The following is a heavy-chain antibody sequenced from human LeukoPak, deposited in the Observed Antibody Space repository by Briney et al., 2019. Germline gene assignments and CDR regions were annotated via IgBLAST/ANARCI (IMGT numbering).Heavy chain of an antibody. V-gene: IGHV4-30-2*01. Sequence: SETLSLTCAVSGGSISSGGYSWSWIRQPPGQGLEWIGYIYHSGSTYYNPSLKSRVTISVDRSKNQFSLKLSSVTAADTAVYYCARASYYYGSGSFDYWGQGTLVTVSS. J-gene: IGHJ4*02. CDR1: GGSISSGGYS. CDR3: ARASYYYGSGSFDY. CDR2: IYHSGST. D-gene: IGHD3-10*01.